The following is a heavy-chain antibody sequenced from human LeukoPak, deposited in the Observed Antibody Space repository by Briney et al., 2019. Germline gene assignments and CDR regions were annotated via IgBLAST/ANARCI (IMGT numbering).Heavy chain of an antibody. CDR1: GYSFTSYW. J-gene: IGHJ5*02. CDR2: IYPGDSDT. D-gene: IGHD3-3*01. V-gene: IGHV5-51*01. CDR3: ARLEASGFLEWSPFDP. Sequence: GESLKISCKGSGYSFTSYWIGWVRQMPGKGLEWMGIIYPGDSDTRYSPSFQGQVTISADKSISTAYLQWSSLKASDTAMYYCARLEASGFLEWSPFDPWGQGTLVTVSS.